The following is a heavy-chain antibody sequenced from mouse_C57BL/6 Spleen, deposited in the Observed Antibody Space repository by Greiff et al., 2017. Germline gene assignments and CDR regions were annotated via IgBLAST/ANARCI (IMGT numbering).Heavy chain of an antibody. D-gene: IGHD1-1*01. CDR3: ARGGYGSSYWFAY. CDR1: GYTFTSYG. CDR2: IYPRSGNT. Sequence: QVQLQQSGAELARPGASVKLSCKASGYTFTSYGISWVKQRTGQGLEWIGEIYPRSGNTYYNEKFKGKATLTADKSSSTAYMELRSLTSEDSAVYFGARGGYGSSYWFAYWGQGTLVTVSA. J-gene: IGHJ3*01. V-gene: IGHV1-81*01.